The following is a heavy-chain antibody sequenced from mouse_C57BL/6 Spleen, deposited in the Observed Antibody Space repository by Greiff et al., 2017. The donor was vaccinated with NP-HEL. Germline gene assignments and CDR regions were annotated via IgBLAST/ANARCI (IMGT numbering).Heavy chain of an antibody. J-gene: IGHJ2*01. CDR2: ISSGGDYI. V-gene: IGHV5-9-1*02. CDR1: GFTFSSYA. D-gene: IGHD2-5*01. Sequence: EVQGVESGEGLVKPGGSLKLSCAASGFTFSSYAMSWVRQTPEKRLEWVAYISSGGDYIYYADTVKGRFTISRDNARNTLYLQMSSLKSEDTAMYYCTRASYSNSPDCWGKGTTLTVSS. CDR3: TRASYSNSPDC.